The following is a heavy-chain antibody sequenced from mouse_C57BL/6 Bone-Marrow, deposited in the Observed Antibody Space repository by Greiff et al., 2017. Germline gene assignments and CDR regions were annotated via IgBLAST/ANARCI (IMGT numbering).Heavy chain of an antibody. CDR3: ARVDY. Sequence: EVKLVESGGGLVKPGGSLKLSCAASGFTFSDSGMHWVRQAPEKGLEWVAYISSGSSTIYYADTVKGRFTISRDNAKNTLFLQMTSLRSEDTAMYYCARVDYWGQGTSVTVSS. CDR1: GFTFSDSG. CDR2: ISSGSSTI. V-gene: IGHV5-17*01. J-gene: IGHJ4*01.